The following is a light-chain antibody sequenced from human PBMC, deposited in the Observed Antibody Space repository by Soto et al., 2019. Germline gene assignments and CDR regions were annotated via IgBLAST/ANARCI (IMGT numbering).Light chain of an antibody. Sequence: DIQMTQSPSSLSASVGDRVTITCRASQGISNYLAWYQQKPGKVPKVLIYSSSTLQSEVPSRFSGSGSGTDFTLTISSLQPEDVASYYCQKYDRAPFSFGPGTKVDIK. CDR2: SSS. CDR1: QGISNY. V-gene: IGKV1-27*01. CDR3: QKYDRAPFS. J-gene: IGKJ3*01.